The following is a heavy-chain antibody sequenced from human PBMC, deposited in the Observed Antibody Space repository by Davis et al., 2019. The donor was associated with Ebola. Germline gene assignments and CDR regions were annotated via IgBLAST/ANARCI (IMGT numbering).Heavy chain of an antibody. V-gene: IGHV1-18*01. Sequence: ASVKVSCKASGYTFTSYGISWVRQAPGQGLEWMGWISAYNGNTNYAQKLQGRVTMTTDTSTSTAYMELRSLRSDDTAVYYCARSRDCSSTSCYAVWYFDYWGQGTLVTVSS. CDR3: ARSRDCSSTSCYAVWYFDY. CDR1: GYTFTSYG. J-gene: IGHJ4*02. CDR2: ISAYNGNT. D-gene: IGHD2-2*01.